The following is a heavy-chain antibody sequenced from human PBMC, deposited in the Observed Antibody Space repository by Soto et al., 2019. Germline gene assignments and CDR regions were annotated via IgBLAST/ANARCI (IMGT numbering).Heavy chain of an antibody. V-gene: IGHV4-59*01. CDR2: IYDSGST. CDR3: ARLAVSSSWYPALFDY. CDR1: GSSISSYS. Sequence: PSETLSLTCPVPGSSISSYSWSWIRKPPGKGLEWIGYIYDSGSTNYNPSLKSRVTISVDTSKNQYSLKLSSVTAADTAVYYCARLAVSSSWYPALFDYWGQGTLVTVPS. J-gene: IGHJ4*02. D-gene: IGHD6-13*01.